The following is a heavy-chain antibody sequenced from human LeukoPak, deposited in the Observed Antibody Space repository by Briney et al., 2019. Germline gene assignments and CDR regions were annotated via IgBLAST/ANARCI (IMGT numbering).Heavy chain of an antibody. V-gene: IGHV3-21*01. D-gene: IGHD3-10*01. J-gene: IGHJ4*02. CDR1: GFTFSSYS. Sequence: GGSLRLSCAASGFTFSSYSMNWVRQAPGKGLEWVSSISSSSSYIYYADSVKGRFTISRDNAKNSLYLQMNSLRAEDTAVYYCARGLWFGESKHFDNWGQGTLVTVSS. CDR2: ISSSSSYI. CDR3: ARGLWFGESKHFDN.